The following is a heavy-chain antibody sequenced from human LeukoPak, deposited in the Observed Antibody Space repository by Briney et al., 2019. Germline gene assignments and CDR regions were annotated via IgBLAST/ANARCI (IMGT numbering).Heavy chain of an antibody. D-gene: IGHD3-10*01. V-gene: IGHV4-34*01. Sequence: SETLSLTCAVYGVSFSGYYWSWIRQPPGKGLEWIGEINHIGSTNYNPSLKTRVTISVDTSKNQFSLKLSSVTAADTAVYYCARGVDYYGSGSYSYYYYYMDVWGKGTTVTVSS. CDR1: GVSFSGYY. J-gene: IGHJ6*03. CDR2: INHIGST. CDR3: ARGVDYYGSGSYSYYYYYMDV.